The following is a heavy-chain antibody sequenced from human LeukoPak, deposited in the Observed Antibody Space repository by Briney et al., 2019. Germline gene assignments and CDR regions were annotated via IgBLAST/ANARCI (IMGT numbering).Heavy chain of an antibody. D-gene: IGHD1-20*01. V-gene: IGHV3-30*03. CDR2: GSNK. CDR3: ARGRPPSITGKSDYYYMDV. J-gene: IGHJ6*03. Sequence: GSNKYYADSVKGRFTISRDNAKNSLYLQMNSLRAEDTAVYYCARGRPPSITGKSDYYYMDVWGKGTTVTVSS.